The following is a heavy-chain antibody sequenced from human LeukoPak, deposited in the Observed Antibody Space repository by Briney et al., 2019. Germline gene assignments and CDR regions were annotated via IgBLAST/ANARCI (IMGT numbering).Heavy chain of an antibody. D-gene: IGHD6-13*01. J-gene: IGHJ6*02. V-gene: IGHV1-18*01. CDR1: GYTFTSYG. Sequence: ASVKVSCKASGYTFTSYGISWVRQAPGQGLEWMGWISAYNGNTNYAQKLQGRVTMTTDTSTSTAYMELRSLRSDDTAVYYCARLEYSSSWYYYYGMDVWGRGTTVTVSS. CDR3: ARLEYSSSWYYYYGMDV. CDR2: ISAYNGNT.